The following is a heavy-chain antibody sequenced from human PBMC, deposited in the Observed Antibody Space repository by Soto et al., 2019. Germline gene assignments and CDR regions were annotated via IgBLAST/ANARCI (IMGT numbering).Heavy chain of an antibody. D-gene: IGHD3-22*01. V-gene: IGHV5-51*01. J-gene: IGHJ4*02. Sequence: GGALKISCKGSGYSFTSYWIGWVPQMPGKGLEWMGIIYPGDSDTRYSPSFQGQVTISADKSISTAYLQWSSLKASDTAMYYCARSYYYDSSGYSPPGYWGQGTLVTVSS. CDR3: ARSYYYDSSGYSPPGY. CDR1: GYSFTSYW. CDR2: IYPGDSDT.